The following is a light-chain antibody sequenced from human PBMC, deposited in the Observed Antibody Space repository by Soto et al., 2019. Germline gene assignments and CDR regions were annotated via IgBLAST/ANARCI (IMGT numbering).Light chain of an antibody. CDR2: AAS. CDR3: QLYGTSPKP. J-gene: IGKJ1*01. Sequence: EIVLTQSPGTLSLSPWERATLSCRASQTVRNNYLAWYQQKPGQAPRLLIYAASTRATGIPDRFSGSGSGTDFTLSISRLEPEDFAVYYCQLYGTSPKPFGQGTKVDIK. V-gene: IGKV3-20*01. CDR1: QTVRNNY.